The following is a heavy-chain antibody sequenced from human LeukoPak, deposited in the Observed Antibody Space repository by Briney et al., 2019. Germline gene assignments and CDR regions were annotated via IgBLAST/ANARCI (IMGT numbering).Heavy chain of an antibody. D-gene: IGHD3-3*01. Sequence: GGSLRLSCAASGFTVSSNYMSWVRQAPGKGLEWVSVIYSGGSTYYTDSVKGRFTISRDNSKNTLYLQMNSLRAEDTAVYYCARAQFLEPLGVILYYGMDVWGQGTTVTVSS. V-gene: IGHV3-53*01. CDR1: GFTVSSNY. J-gene: IGHJ6*02. CDR2: IYSGGST. CDR3: ARAQFLEPLGVILYYGMDV.